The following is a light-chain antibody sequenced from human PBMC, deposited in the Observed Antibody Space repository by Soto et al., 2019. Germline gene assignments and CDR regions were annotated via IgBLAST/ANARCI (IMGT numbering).Light chain of an antibody. V-gene: IGKV1-39*01. CDR3: QQSYSTPPT. J-gene: IGKJ1*01. CDR1: QSISSW. CDR2: AAS. Sequence: DIQRTQSPSTLSASVGDRVTITCRASQSISSWLAWYQQKTGKAPKLLIFAASSLQSGVPSRFSGSRSGPDFTLTISSLQPEDFETYYCQQSYSTPPTFGQGTKVDIK.